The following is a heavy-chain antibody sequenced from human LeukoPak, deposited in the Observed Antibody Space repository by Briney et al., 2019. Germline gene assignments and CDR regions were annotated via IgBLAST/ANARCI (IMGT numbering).Heavy chain of an antibody. Sequence: SVKVSCKASGGTFSSYAISWVRQAPGQGLEWMGGIIPIFGTANYAQKFQGRVTITADESTSTAYMELSSLRSEDTAVYYCASYYDSSGYYYAGDYWGQGTLVTVSS. CDR1: GGTFSSYA. CDR2: IIPIFGTA. CDR3: ASYYDSSGYYYAGDY. V-gene: IGHV1-69*13. D-gene: IGHD3-22*01. J-gene: IGHJ4*02.